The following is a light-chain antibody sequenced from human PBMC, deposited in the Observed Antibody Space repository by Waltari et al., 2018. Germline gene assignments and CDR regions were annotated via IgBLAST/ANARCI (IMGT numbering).Light chain of an antibody. V-gene: IGKV1-16*02. CDR2: AAS. CDR3: QQYDSLPLT. CDR1: QGISNY. J-gene: IGKJ4*01. Sequence: EIQMTQSPSSLSASVGDRVNITWRASQGISNYLAWFQQKPGKAPKSMIYAASSLQSGVXSKFSGSGSXTXXTLTISSLEPEXXXTYYCQQYDSLPLTFGGGTKVEIK.